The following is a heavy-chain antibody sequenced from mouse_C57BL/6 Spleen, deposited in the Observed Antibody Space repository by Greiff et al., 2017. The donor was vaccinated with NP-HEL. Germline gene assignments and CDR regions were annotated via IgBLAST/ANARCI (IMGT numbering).Heavy chain of an antibody. Sequence: EVKLVESGGGLVQPGGSLKLSCAASGFTFSDYYMYWVRQTPEKRLEWVAYISNGGGSTYYPDTVKGRFTISRDNAKNTLYLQMSRLKSEDTAMYYCATGYGSSFDYWGQGTTLTVSS. J-gene: IGHJ2*01. CDR3: ATGYGSSFDY. D-gene: IGHD1-1*01. V-gene: IGHV5-12*01. CDR2: ISNGGGST. CDR1: GFTFSDYY.